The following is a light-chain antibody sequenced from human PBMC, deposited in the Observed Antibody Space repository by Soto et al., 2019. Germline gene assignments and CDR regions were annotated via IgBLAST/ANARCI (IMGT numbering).Light chain of an antibody. J-gene: IGKJ4*01. V-gene: IGKV3-20*01. CDR1: QSVSRSY. CDR3: HQYDRSSLS. Sequence: EIVLTQSPGTLPLSPGERATLSCRASQSVSRSYLDWYQQKPGQAPRLLIYGSSSRAARIPDWFSGSGSGTDFTLTISRLEPEEFAVYYCHQYDRSSLSFGGGTKVEIK. CDR2: GSS.